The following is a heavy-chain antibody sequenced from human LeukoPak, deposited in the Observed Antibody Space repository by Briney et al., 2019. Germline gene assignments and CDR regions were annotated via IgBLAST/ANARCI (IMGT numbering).Heavy chain of an antibody. CDR2: IDSGGSWT. Sequence: LGGSLRLSCAASGNYWIHWVRQAPGKGLVWVSHIDSGGSWTSYADSVKGRFTISKDNAKNTVYLQMNNLRAEDTAVYYCVSFYETYWGRGTLVTVSS. J-gene: IGHJ4*02. D-gene: IGHD2/OR15-2a*01. CDR3: VSFYETY. CDR1: GNYW. V-gene: IGHV3-74*01.